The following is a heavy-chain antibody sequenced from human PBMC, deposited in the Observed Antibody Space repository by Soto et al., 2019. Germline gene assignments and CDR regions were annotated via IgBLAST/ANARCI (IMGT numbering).Heavy chain of an antibody. Sequence: LGNPSLTLTFPGCSPNSNSYYWGRVRPPPGKGLEWIGSVYYSGSTYYNPSLESRVTISVDKSKNQFSLKLMSLSAADTAVYYCGRLEGLATISYYFDYWGQGALVTVSS. J-gene: IGHJ4*02. CDR1: GCSPNSNSYY. D-gene: IGHD3-9*01. V-gene: IGHV4-39*01. CDR3: GRLEGLATISYYFDY. CDR2: VYYSGST.